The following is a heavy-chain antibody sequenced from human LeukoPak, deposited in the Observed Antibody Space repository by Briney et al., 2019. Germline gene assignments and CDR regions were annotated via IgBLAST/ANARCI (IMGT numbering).Heavy chain of an antibody. CDR3: ARPYCSGGSCHDYFDY. J-gene: IGHJ4*02. Sequence: ASVKVSCKASGYTFTGYYMHWVRQAPGQGLEWMGWINPNSGGTNYAQKFQGRVTMTRDTSISTAYMELSRLRSDDTAVYYCARPYCSGGSCHDYFDYWGQGTLVTVSS. CDR2: INPNSGGT. D-gene: IGHD2-15*01. CDR1: GYTFTGYY. V-gene: IGHV1-2*02.